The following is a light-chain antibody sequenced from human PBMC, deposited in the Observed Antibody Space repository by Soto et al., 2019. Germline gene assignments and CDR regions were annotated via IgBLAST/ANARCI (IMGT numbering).Light chain of an antibody. CDR3: TSYTTGSTPYV. J-gene: IGLJ1*01. Sequence: QAVVTQPASVSGSPGQSITISCTGTSGDIGAYNFVSWYQQHPGKAPKLMIYEVSRRPSGVSDRFSGSKSGSTASLTISGLQAEDEADYYCTSYTTGSTPYVFGTGTKLTVL. CDR1: SGDIGAYNF. CDR2: EVS. V-gene: IGLV2-14*01.